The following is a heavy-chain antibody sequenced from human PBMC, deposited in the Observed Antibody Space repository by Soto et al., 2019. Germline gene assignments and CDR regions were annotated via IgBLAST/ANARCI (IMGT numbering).Heavy chain of an antibody. J-gene: IGHJ4*02. V-gene: IGHV3-23*01. CDR2: ISGRGGST. Sequence: EVQLLESGGGLVQPGGSLRLFCAASRFTFSGYSMSWVRQAPGKGLGGVSGISGRGGSTYYADSVKGRFTISRDNSESTLFLQMNSLRAEDTALYYCAKSYGDTWKHYYFDYWGQGTLVTVSS. CDR3: AKSYGDTWKHYYFDY. CDR1: RFTFSGYS. D-gene: IGHD3-3*02.